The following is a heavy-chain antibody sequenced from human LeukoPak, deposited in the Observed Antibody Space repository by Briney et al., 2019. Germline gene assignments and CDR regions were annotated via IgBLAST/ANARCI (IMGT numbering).Heavy chain of an antibody. J-gene: IGHJ5*02. CDR2: IYYSGST. CDR1: GGSISSSSYY. CDR3: ARLWFGEFRNWFDP. Sequence: SETLSLTCTVSGGSISSSSYYWGWIRQPPGKGLEWIGRIYYSGSTYYNPSLKSRVTISVDTSKNQFSLKLSSVTAADTAVYYCARLWFGEFRNWFDPWGQGTLVTVSS. V-gene: IGHV4-39*01. D-gene: IGHD3-10*01.